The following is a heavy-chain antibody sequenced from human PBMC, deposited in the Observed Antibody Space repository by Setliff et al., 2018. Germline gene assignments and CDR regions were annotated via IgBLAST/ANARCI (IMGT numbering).Heavy chain of an antibody. CDR2: ISWNSYHI. J-gene: IGHJ4*02. V-gene: IGHV3-9*01. CDR3: ARDRGGGLYDY. Sequence: GGSLRLSCAASGFIFDEYAMHWVRQAPGKGLEWVSGISWNSYHIDYAGSVRGRFTISRDNAKNSLFLQMNSLQAEDTAIYFCARDRGGGLYDYWGLGTLVTVSS. D-gene: IGHD3-16*01. CDR1: GFIFDEYA.